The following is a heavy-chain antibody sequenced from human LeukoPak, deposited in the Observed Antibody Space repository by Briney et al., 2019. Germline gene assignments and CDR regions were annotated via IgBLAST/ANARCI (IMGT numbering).Heavy chain of an antibody. J-gene: IGHJ5*01. CDR1: GFTFSSYG. Sequence: GGSLRLSCAASGFTFSSYGMHWVRQAPGKGLEWVAVISYDGSNKYYADSVKGRFTISRDNSKNTLYLQMNSLRAEDTAVYYCAKDMFESWGQGTLVTVSS. CDR2: ISYDGSNK. V-gene: IGHV3-30*18. CDR3: AKDMFES.